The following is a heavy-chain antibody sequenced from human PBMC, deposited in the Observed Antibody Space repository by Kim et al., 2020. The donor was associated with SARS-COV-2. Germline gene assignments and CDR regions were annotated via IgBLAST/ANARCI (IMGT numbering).Heavy chain of an antibody. CDR3: VKEAAFTTIVVDYYFDY. V-gene: IGHV3-30*02. Sequence: VAGRFSIARDKSKNTLYLQMNSLRTEDTALYYCVKEAAFTTIVVDYYFDYWGQGTLVTVSS. D-gene: IGHD3-22*01. J-gene: IGHJ4*02.